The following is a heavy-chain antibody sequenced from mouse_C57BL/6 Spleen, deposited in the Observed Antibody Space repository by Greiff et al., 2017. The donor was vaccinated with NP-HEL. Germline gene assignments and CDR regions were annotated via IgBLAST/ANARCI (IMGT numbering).Heavy chain of an antibody. CDR2: IHPNSGST. V-gene: IGHV1-64*01. Sequence: QVQLQQPGAELVKPGASVKLSCKASGYTFTSYWMHWVKQRPGQGLEWIGMIHPNSGSTNYNEKFKSKATLTVDKSSSTAYMQLSSLTSEDSAVYYCARIYYYGSSWYVDVWGTGTTVTVSS. CDR1: GYTFTSYW. D-gene: IGHD1-1*01. J-gene: IGHJ1*03. CDR3: ARIYYYGSSWYVDV.